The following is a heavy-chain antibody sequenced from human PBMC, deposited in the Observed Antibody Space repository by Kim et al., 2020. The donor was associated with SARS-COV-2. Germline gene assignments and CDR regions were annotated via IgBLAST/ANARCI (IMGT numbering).Heavy chain of an antibody. D-gene: IGHD3-22*01. V-gene: IGHV1-24*01. J-gene: IGHJ1*01. CDR1: GYNLTELS. Sequence: ASVKVSCKVSGYNLTELSMHWVRQAPGKGLEWMGGFDPEISKAVYGQKFQGRVTMTEDTSTDTAYLELSSLRSEDTAVYYCAKPVFYSDTTGYINGPFEYFQHWGQGTLAT. CDR2: FDPEISKA. CDR3: AKPVFYSDTTGYINGPFEYFQH.